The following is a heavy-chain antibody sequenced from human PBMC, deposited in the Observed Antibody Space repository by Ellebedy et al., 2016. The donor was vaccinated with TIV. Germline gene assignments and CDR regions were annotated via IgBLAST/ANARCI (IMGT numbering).Heavy chain of an antibody. CDR3: ARSLAASDKVTYYFGMDV. CDR1: GGYYLRSHY. Sequence: GSLRLXXTVSGGYYLRSHYWSWIRQPPGKGLEWIGYIYYSGSTNYNPSLKSRVNISVDTSKNQFSLKLSSVTAADTAVYYCARSLAASDKVTYYFGMDVWGQGTTVTVSS. J-gene: IGHJ6*02. V-gene: IGHV4-59*11. CDR2: IYYSGST. D-gene: IGHD6-13*01.